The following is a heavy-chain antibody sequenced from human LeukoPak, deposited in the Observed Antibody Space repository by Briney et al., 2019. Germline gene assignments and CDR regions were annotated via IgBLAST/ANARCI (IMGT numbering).Heavy chain of an antibody. CDR3: AREYVGRDDLAFDI. J-gene: IGHJ3*02. CDR1: GGSISSGSYY. V-gene: IGHV4-61*02. CDR2: IYTSGST. D-gene: IGHD1-1*01. Sequence: SETLSLTCTVSGGSISSGSYYWSWIRQPAGKGLEWIGRIYTSGSTNYNPSLKSRVTISVDTSKNQFSLKLSSVTAADTAVYYCAREYVGRDDLAFDIWGQGTMVTVSS.